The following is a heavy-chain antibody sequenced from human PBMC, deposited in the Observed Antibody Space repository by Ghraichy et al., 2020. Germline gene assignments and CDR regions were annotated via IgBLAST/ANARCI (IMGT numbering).Heavy chain of an antibody. Sequence: SLNISCAASGFTFDDYAMHWVRQAPGKGLEWVSGISWNSGSIGYADSVKGRFTISRDNAKNSLYLQMNSLRAEDTALYYCAKAPTPYSSSWYYFDYWGQGTLVTVSS. CDR2: ISWNSGSI. CDR3: AKAPTPYSSSWYYFDY. V-gene: IGHV3-9*01. D-gene: IGHD6-13*01. J-gene: IGHJ4*02. CDR1: GFTFDDYA.